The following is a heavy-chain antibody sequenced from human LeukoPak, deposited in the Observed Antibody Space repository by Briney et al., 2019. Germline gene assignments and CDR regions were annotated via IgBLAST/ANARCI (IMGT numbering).Heavy chain of an antibody. Sequence: ASVKVSCKASGYTFTSYGIIWVRQAPGQGLEWMGWISAYNGNTNYAQKLQGRVTMTTDTSTSTAYMELRSLRSDDTAVYYCATVRYSSGWHPFDYWGQGTLVTVSS. J-gene: IGHJ4*02. CDR1: GYTFTSYG. V-gene: IGHV1-18*01. CDR2: ISAYNGNT. CDR3: ATVRYSSGWHPFDY. D-gene: IGHD6-19*01.